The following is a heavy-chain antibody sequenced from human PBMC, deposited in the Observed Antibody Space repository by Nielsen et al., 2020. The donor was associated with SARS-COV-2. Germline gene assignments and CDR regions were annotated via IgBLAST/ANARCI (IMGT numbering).Heavy chain of an antibody. V-gene: IGHV4-31*03. CDR3: ARGDLVVVPSPVLGLGPIFYYFSLDV. CDR1: DGSITTAGYY. J-gene: IGHJ6*03. Sequence: LRLSCTVSDGSITTAGYYWTWIRQLPGKGLEYIGYINYIGTTSYNPSLKSRVAISRDTSTSQFSLKLNSVTAADTAVYFCARGDLVVVPSPVLGLGPIFYYFSLDVWGKGTTVIVSS. D-gene: IGHD2-2*01. CDR2: INYIGTT.